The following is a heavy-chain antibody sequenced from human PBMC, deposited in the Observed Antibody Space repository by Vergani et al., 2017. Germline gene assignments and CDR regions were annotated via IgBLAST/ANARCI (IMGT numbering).Heavy chain of an antibody. D-gene: IGHD3-22*01. V-gene: IGHV5-51*01. CDR3: ARPADYYDSSGYYGDWYFDL. Sequence: EVQLVQSGAEVKKPGESLKISCKGSGYSFTSYWIGWVRQMPGKGVEWMGIIYPGDSDTSYSPSFQGQVTISADKSISTAYLQWSSLKTSDTAMYYCARPADYYDSSGYYGDWYFDLWGRGTLVTVSS. J-gene: IGHJ2*01. CDR1: GYSFTSYW. CDR2: IYPGDSDT.